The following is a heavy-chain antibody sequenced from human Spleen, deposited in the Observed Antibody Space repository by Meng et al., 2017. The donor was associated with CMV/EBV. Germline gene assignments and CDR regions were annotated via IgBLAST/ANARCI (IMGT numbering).Heavy chain of an antibody. CDR3: ARADCSSTSCSLDY. J-gene: IGHJ4*02. Sequence: GGPVRSGHYYWSWIRQPPGKGLEWIGNIYYSGSTNYNPSLKSRVTISVDMSKNQFSLKLSSVTAADTAVYYCARADCSSTSCSLDYWGQGTLVTVSS. V-gene: IGHV4-61*01. CDR1: GGPVRSGHYY. CDR2: IYYSGST. D-gene: IGHD2-2*01.